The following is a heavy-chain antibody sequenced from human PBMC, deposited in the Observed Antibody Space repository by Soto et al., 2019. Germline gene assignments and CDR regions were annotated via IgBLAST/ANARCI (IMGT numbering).Heavy chain of an antibody. J-gene: IGHJ4*02. CDR1: GFTFTSYA. D-gene: IGHD2-15*01. V-gene: IGHV3-33*01. CDR3: ARGNRLDCSGDTCYFMY. CDR2: IWYDGSNK. Sequence: QVQLVGSGGGVVQPGRSLRLSCAASGFTFTSYAMRWVRQAPGKGLEWVSLIWYDGSNKNYTDSVKGRFTISRDNSKNTVYLQMNSLRADDTAVYYCARGNRLDCSGDTCYFMYWGQGTLVTVSS.